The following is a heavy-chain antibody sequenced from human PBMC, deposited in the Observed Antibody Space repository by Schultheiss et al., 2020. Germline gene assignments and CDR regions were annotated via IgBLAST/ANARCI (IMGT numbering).Heavy chain of an antibody. CDR2: IKSKTDGGTT. CDR1: GFTFSNAW. J-gene: IGHJ6*02. V-gene: IGHV3-15*07. CDR3: TTAPPALYGDYYYYGMDV. Sequence: GGSLRLSCAASGFTFSNAWMNWVRQAPGKGLEWVGRIKSKTDGGTTDYAAPVKGRFTISRDDSKNTLYLQMNSLKTEDTAVYYCTTAPPALYGDYYYYGMDVWGQGTTVTVSS. D-gene: IGHD4-17*01.